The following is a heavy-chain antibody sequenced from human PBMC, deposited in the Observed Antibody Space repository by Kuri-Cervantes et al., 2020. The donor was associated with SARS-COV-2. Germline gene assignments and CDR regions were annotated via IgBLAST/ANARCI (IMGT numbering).Heavy chain of an antibody. CDR2: IYYSGST. CDR1: GGSVSSGSYY. J-gene: IGHJ6*02. CDR3: ARDGRAYGSGSRERYGMDV. V-gene: IGHV4-61*01. Sequence: GSLRLSCTVSGGSVSSGSYYWSWIRQPPGKGLEWIGYIYYSGSTNYNPSLKSRVTISVDTSKNQFSLKLSSVTAADTAVCYCARDGRAYGSGSRERYGMDVWGQGTMVTVSS. D-gene: IGHD3-10*01.